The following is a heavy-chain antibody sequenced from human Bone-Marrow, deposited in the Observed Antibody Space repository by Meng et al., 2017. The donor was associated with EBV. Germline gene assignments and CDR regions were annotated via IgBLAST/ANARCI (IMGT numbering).Heavy chain of an antibody. V-gene: IGHV3-30*18. D-gene: IGHD1-14*01. CDR1: GFIFSGYG. Sequence: VQLFGSGGGLVRPGGARGLSWAASGFIFSGYGFHWVRQAPGKGPEWVAIIPSDASHNKYYADSVKGRFTISRDNSKNTLYLQMNSLKIEDTAVYYCAKGLSGRFDPWGQGTLVTVSS. CDR3: AKGLSGRFDP. J-gene: IGHJ5*02. CDR2: IPSDASHNK.